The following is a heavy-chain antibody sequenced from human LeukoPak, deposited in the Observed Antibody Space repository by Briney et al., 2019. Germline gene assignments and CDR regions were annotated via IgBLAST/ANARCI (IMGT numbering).Heavy chain of an antibody. D-gene: IGHD3-10*01. Sequence: ASVKVSCKASGYTFTGYYMHWVRQAPGQGLEWMGWINPNSGGTNYAQKFQGRVTMTRDTSISTAYMELSRLRSDDTAVYYCARDWGAYYYESGTLSHFDYWGQGTLVTVSS. J-gene: IGHJ4*02. CDR3: ARDWGAYYYESGTLSHFDY. CDR1: GYTFTGYY. CDR2: INPNSGGT. V-gene: IGHV1-2*02.